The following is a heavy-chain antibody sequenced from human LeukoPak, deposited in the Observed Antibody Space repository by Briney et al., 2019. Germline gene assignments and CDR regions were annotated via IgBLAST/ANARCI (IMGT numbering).Heavy chain of an antibody. V-gene: IGHV1-69*13. D-gene: IGHD3-3*01. CDR1: GGTFSSYA. CDR3: ARGPNYDFWSGYYMAYYYYGMDV. CDR2: IIPIFGTA. J-gene: IGHJ6*02. Sequence: ASVKVSCKASGGTFSSYAIGWVRQAPGQGLEWMGGIIPIFGTANYAQKFQGRVTITADESTSTAYMELSSLRSEDTAVYYCARGPNYDFWSGYYMAYYYYGMDVWGQGTTVTVSS.